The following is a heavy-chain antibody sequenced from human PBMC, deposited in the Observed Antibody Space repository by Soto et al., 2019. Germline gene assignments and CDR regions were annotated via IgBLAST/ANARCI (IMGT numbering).Heavy chain of an antibody. CDR1: GFTFSSYA. Sequence: PGGYLRLSCAASGFTFSSYAMSWVSQAPGKGLEWVSAISGSGGSTYYADSVKGRFTISRDNSKNTLYLQMNSLRAEDTAVYYRAKDISGYSYGSSFDYWGQGTLVTV. CDR2: ISGSGGST. D-gene: IGHD5-18*01. J-gene: IGHJ4*02. V-gene: IGHV3-23*01. CDR3: AKDISGYSYGSSFDY.